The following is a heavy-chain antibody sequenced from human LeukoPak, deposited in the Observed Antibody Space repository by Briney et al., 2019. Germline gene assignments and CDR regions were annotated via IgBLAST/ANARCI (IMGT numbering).Heavy chain of an antibody. D-gene: IGHD3-3*01. CDR1: GFTFSTYI. V-gene: IGHV3-21*01. CDR3: ARDFSSQSLDY. J-gene: IGHJ4*02. CDR2: ISSSSTYI. Sequence: GGSLRLSCAASGFTFSTYIMNWVRQAPGKGLEWVSSISSSSTYIYYADSVKGRFTISRDNAENSLYLQMDSLRAEDTAVYYCARDFSSQSLDYWGQGTLVTVSS.